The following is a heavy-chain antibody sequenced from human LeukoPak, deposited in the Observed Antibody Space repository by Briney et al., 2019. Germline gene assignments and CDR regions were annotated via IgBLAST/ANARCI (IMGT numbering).Heavy chain of an antibody. CDR2: VTWNSGSI. CDR3: ARAKEVAGTVAWAY. D-gene: IGHD6-19*01. Sequence: QPGGSLRLSCAASGFTFDDYAMHWVRQAPGKGLEWVSGVTWNSGSIGYADSVKGRFTISRDNAKNSLYLQMNSLRAEDTAVYYCARAKEVAGTVAWAYWGQGTLVTVSS. J-gene: IGHJ4*02. V-gene: IGHV3-9*01. CDR1: GFTFDDYA.